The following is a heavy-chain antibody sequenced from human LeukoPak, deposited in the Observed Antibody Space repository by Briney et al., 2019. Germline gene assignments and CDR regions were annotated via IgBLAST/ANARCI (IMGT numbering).Heavy chain of an antibody. D-gene: IGHD3-10*01. Sequence: GGSLRLSCAASGFTFDDYAMHWVRQAPGKGLEWVSGFTWNSGSIGYADSVKGRFTISRDNAKNSLYLQMNSLRAEDTAVYYCARGNYYGSDEFDYWGQGTLATVSS. CDR1: GFTFDDYA. CDR2: FTWNSGSI. CDR3: ARGNYYGSDEFDY. V-gene: IGHV3-9*01. J-gene: IGHJ4*02.